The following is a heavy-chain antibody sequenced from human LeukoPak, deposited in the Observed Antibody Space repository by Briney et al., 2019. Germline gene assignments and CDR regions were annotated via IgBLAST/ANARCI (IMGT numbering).Heavy chain of an antibody. Sequence: TGGSLRLSCAASGFTFSSYAMHWVRQAPGKGLEWVAVISYDGGNKYYADSVKGRFTISRDNSKNTLYLQMNSLRAEDTAVYYCARETNPRIVGATPFDYWGQGTLVTVSS. CDR3: ARETNPRIVGATPFDY. D-gene: IGHD1-26*01. V-gene: IGHV3-30-3*01. J-gene: IGHJ4*02. CDR1: GFTFSSYA. CDR2: ISYDGGNK.